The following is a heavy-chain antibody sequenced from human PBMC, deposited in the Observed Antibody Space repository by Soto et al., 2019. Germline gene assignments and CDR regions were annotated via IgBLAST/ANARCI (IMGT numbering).Heavy chain of an antibody. J-gene: IGHJ3*02. D-gene: IGHD6-13*01. CDR3: ARAPPLRIAAAGNAFDI. V-gene: IGHV4-34*01. Sequence: SETLSLTCADYGGSFSGYYWSWIRQPPGKGLGWIGEINHSGSTNYNPSLKSRVTISVDTSKNQFSLKLSSVTAADTAVYYCARAPPLRIAAAGNAFDIWGQGTMVTVSS. CDR2: INHSGST. CDR1: GGSFSGYY.